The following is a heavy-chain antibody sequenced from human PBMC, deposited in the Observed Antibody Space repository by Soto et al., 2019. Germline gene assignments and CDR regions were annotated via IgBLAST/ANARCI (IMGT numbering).Heavy chain of an antibody. CDR1: GFTFSSYA. D-gene: IGHD3-10*01. J-gene: IGHJ4*02. CDR2: VNDAGGNT. V-gene: IGHV3-23*01. Sequence: GGSLRLSCAASGFTFSSYAMTWVRQAPGKGLEWVSTVNDAGGNTYYADSVKGRFTISRDNSKNTLYLQMDSLRAEDTAVYYCAKDQGYGSGRSFDYWGLGTLVTVSS. CDR3: AKDQGYGSGRSFDY.